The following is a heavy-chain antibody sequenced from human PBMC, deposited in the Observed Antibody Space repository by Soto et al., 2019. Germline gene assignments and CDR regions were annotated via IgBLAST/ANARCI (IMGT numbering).Heavy chain of an antibody. CDR2: IYSDNNT. CDR3: ARYFSVMGV. Sequence: EVQLVETGADLIQPGGSRRLSCATSGFTVSSGSMTWVSQVPGKGLEWISIIYSDNNTHYAHSVKGRFSISRDTSKNILYLQMNSLRADDTGEYYFARYFSVMGVWGQGTTVTVSS. J-gene: IGHJ6*02. V-gene: IGHV3-53*02. CDR1: GFTVSSGS.